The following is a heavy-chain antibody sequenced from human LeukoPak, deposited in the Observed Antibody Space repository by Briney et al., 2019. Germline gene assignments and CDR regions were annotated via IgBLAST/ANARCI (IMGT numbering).Heavy chain of an antibody. J-gene: IGHJ4*02. Sequence: EASVKVSCTASGYTFTSYGISWVGQAPGQGLEWMGWISAYNGNTNYAQKLQGRVTMTTDTSTSTAYMELRSLRSDDTAVYYCARDSMVAATPEYDYWGQGTLVTVSS. D-gene: IGHD2-15*01. CDR2: ISAYNGNT. V-gene: IGHV1-18*01. CDR1: GYTFTSYG. CDR3: ARDSMVAATPEYDY.